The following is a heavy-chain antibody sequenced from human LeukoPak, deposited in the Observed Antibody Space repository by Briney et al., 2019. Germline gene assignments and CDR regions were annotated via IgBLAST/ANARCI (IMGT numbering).Heavy chain of an antibody. V-gene: IGHV4-59*01. J-gene: IGHJ4*02. CDR3: ARISAVADTVYLDY. CDR1: GGSFSGYY. CDR2: IYYSGST. D-gene: IGHD6-19*01. Sequence: PSETLSLTCAVYGGSFSGYYWSWIRQPPGKGLEWIGYIYYSGSTNYNPSLRSRVTISVDTSKNQFSLKLSSVTAADTAVYYCARISAVADTVYLDYWGQGTLVTVSS.